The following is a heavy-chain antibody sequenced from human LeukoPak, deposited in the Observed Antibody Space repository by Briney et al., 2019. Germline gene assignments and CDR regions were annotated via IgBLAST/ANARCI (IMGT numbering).Heavy chain of an antibody. V-gene: IGHV1-69*02. D-gene: IGHD2-15*01. CDR3: ARSGWECSGGSCYLDY. Sequence: SVKVSCKASGYTFTSYYMHWVRQTPGQGLEWMGRIIPIFGIANYAQKFQGRVTITADKSTSTAYMELSSLRSEDTAVYYCARSGWECSGGSCYLDYWGQGTLVTVSS. CDR1: GYTFTSYY. CDR2: IIPIFGIA. J-gene: IGHJ4*02.